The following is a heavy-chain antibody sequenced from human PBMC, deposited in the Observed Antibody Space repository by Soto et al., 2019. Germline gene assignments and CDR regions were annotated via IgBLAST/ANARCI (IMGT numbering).Heavy chain of an antibody. CDR2: ISTYNGNT. CDR3: AREMVRGVGSDY. D-gene: IGHD3-10*01. Sequence: GASVKVSCKASDYIFTSYGITWVRQAPGQGLEWMGWISTYNGNTKYAQKLQGRVTMTTDTSTSTAYMELRSLRSDDTAVFYCAREMVRGVGSDYWGQGTLVTVSS. J-gene: IGHJ4*02. V-gene: IGHV1-18*01. CDR1: DYIFTSYG.